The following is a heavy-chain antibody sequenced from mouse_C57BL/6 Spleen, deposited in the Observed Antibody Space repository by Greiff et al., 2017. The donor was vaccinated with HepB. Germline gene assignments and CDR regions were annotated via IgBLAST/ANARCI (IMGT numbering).Heavy chain of an antibody. CDR2: INPNNGGT. J-gene: IGHJ2*01. V-gene: IGHV1-26*01. CDR1: GYTFTDYY. D-gene: IGHD1-1*01. CDR3: ARYGRLSYFDY. Sequence: VQLQQSGPELVKPGASVKISCKASGYTFTDYYMNWVKQSHGKSLEWIGDINPNNGGTSYNQKFKGKATLTVDKSSSTAYMELRSLTSEDSAVYYCARYGRLSYFDYWGQGTTLTVSS.